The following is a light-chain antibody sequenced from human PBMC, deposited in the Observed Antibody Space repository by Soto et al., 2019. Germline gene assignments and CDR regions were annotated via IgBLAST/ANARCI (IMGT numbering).Light chain of an antibody. J-gene: IGLJ1*01. CDR1: SSNIGAGYD. CDR3: QSYDGRLSGYV. Sequence: QAVVTQPPSVSGAPGQRVTISCTGSSSNIGAGYDVHWYQQLPGTAPKLLIYANSNRPSGVPDRFSGSKSGTSASLAITGLQAEDEADYYCQSYDGRLSGYVFGTGTKVTVL. V-gene: IGLV1-40*01. CDR2: ANS.